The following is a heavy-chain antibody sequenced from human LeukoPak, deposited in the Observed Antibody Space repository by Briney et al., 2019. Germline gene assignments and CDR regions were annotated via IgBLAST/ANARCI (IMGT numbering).Heavy chain of an antibody. V-gene: IGHV4-61*02. J-gene: IGHJ4*02. D-gene: IGHD5-18*01. Sequence: SETLSLTCTVSGGSISSGSYYWSWIRQPAGKGLEWIGRIYTSGSTNYNPSLKSRVTISVDTSKNQFSLKLSSVTAADTAVFYCARESGYSYGFWFDYWGQGTLVTVS. CDR1: GGSISSGSYY. CDR3: ARESGYSYGFWFDY. CDR2: IYTSGST.